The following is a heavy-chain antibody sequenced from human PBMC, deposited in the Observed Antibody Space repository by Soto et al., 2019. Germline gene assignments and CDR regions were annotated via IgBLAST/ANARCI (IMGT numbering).Heavy chain of an antibody. CDR2: ISGSGGST. Sequence: GESLKISCAASGFTFSSYAMSWVRQAPGKGLEWVSAISGSGGSTYYADSVKGRFTISRDNSKNTLYLQMNSLRAEDTAVYYCATIMITVGGVIVLGPFDYWGKGTLVTVSS. J-gene: IGHJ4*02. CDR1: GFTFSSYA. V-gene: IGHV3-23*01. CDR3: ATIMITVGGVIVLGPFDY. D-gene: IGHD3-16*02.